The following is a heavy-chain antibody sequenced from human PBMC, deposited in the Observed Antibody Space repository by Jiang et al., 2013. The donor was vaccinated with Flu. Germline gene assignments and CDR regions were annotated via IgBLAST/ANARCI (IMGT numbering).Heavy chain of an antibody. CDR2: IIPPFGTA. CDR3: ARVTEDYYDSSGYYYLFDY. J-gene: IGHJ4*02. V-gene: IGHV1-69*06. D-gene: IGHD3-22*01. Sequence: VRQAPGQGLEWMGGIIPPFGTANYAQKFQGRVTITADKSTSTAYMELSSLRSEDTAVYYCARVTEDYYDSSGYYYLFDYWGQGTLVTVSS.